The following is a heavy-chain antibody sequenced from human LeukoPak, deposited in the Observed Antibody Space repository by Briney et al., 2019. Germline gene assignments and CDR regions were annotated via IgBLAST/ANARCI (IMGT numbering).Heavy chain of an antibody. Sequence: SETLSLTCTVSGGSISSGSYYWSWIRQPAGKGLEWIGRIYTSGSTNYNPSLKSRVTISVDTSKNQFSLKLSSVTAADTAVYYCARVLRCGWFDPWGQGTLVTVSS. D-gene: IGHD2-21*01. CDR3: ARVLRCGWFDP. CDR2: IYTSGST. CDR1: GGSISSGSYY. J-gene: IGHJ5*02. V-gene: IGHV4-61*02.